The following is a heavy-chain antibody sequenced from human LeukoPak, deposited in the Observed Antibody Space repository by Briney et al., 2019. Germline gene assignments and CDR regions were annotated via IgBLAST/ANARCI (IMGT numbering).Heavy chain of an antibody. V-gene: IGHV1-2*02. Sequence: ASVKVSCKASGYTLIGHYIHWMRQAPGQGLEWVGWINPYSGVTNYADNFQGRVTLTRDTSSSTAYMELTSLRSDDTADYYCTRDHIDDSGTSAPGTDGFDPWGQGTLVTVSS. J-gene: IGHJ5*02. CDR1: GYTLIGHY. D-gene: IGHD6-13*01. CDR3: TRDHIDDSGTSAPGTDGFDP. CDR2: INPYSGVT.